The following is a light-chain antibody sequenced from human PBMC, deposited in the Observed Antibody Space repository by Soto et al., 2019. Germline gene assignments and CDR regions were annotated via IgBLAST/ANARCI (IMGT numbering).Light chain of an antibody. CDR2: AAS. Sequence: IQFTQSPSSLSTSVRDRVTITCRASQGISSYLAWYQQKPGKAPKLLIYAASTLQSGVPSRFSGSGSGTDFTLTISSLQPEDFATYYCQQSYSTLTFGPGTKVDIK. CDR1: QGISSY. V-gene: IGKV1-39*01. CDR3: QQSYSTLT. J-gene: IGKJ3*01.